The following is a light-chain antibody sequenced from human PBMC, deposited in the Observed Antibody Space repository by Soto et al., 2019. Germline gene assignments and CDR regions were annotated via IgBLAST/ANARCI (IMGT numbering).Light chain of an antibody. Sequence: QSVVTQELSLAVSPGGTVTLTCGSSPGAVTSGHYPYWFQQKPGQAPRTLIYDTSDKHSWTPARFSGSLLGGKAALTLSGAQPEDDAEYYCLLSYSGARPVVFGGGTKVTVL. CDR2: DTS. J-gene: IGLJ2*01. CDR1: PGAVTSGHY. V-gene: IGLV7-46*01. CDR3: LLSYSGARPVV.